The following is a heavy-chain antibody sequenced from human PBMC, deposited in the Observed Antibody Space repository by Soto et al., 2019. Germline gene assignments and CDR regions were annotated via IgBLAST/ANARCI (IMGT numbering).Heavy chain of an antibody. D-gene: IGHD3-22*01. Sequence: SETLSLTCTVSGGSVNSGTYYWSWIRQPPGKGLEWIGHTYYSGSTNYNPSLKSRVTISVDTSKNQFSLKLTSATAADTAVYYCARVPSGYDGSGYPSYHFDHWGQGTLVTVSS. V-gene: IGHV4-61*01. CDR2: TYYSGST. J-gene: IGHJ4*02. CDR3: ARVPSGYDGSGYPSYHFDH. CDR1: GGSVNSGTYY.